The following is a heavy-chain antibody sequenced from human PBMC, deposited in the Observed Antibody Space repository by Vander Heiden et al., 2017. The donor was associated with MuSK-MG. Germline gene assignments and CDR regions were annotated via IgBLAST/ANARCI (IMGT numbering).Heavy chain of an antibody. V-gene: IGHV3-72*01. J-gene: IGHJ4*02. CDR3: ARVYSSTWYGSYFDY. CDR2: SRNKANSYIT. D-gene: IGHD6-13*01. Sequence: EVQLVESGGGLVHPGGSLRLSCAASGFSFSDHYMDWVRQAPGKGLEWVGRSRNKANSYITEYAASVKGRFTISRDDSKSSLYLEMSSLKTEDTGVYYCARVYSSTWYGSYFDYCGQGTLVTVSS. CDR1: GFSFSDHY.